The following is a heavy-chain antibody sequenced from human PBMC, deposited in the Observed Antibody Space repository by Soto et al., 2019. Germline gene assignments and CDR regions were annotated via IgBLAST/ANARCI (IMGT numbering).Heavy chain of an antibody. CDR3: AKDGRKLDLLAVSAPSRCNFDY. CDR1: GFTFSSYA. D-gene: IGHD1-1*01. J-gene: IGHJ4*02. V-gene: IGHV3-23*01. CDR2: ISGSGGST. Sequence: EVQLLESGGGLVQPGGSLRLSCAASGFTFSSYAMSWVRQAPGKGLEWVSAISGSGGSTYYADSVKGRFTISRDKAKNTLYLQMNSLRAEDTAVYYCAKDGRKLDLLAVSAPSRCNFDYWGQGTLVTVSS.